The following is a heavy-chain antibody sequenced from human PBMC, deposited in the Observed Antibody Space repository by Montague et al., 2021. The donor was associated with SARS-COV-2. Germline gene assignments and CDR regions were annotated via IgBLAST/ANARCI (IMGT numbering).Heavy chain of an antibody. CDR2: VSLHSGT. CDR3: ARPVSSSWHRFEY. J-gene: IGHJ4*02. Sequence: SETLSLTCAVVGACNTGEARNWTRLHPSHGPEWYGEVSLHSGTNYNPSLKSRVTISIDMSKNQFSLNLESVTAADTAVYYCARPVSSSWHRFEYWGQGTLVTVSS. CDR1: GACNTGEA. D-gene: IGHD2-15*01. V-gene: IGHV4-34*01.